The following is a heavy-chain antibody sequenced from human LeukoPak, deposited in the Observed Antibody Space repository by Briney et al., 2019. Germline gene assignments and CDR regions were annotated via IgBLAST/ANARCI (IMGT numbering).Heavy chain of an antibody. V-gene: IGHV1-2*02. Sequence: ASVKVSCKASGYTFTGYYIHWVRQAPGQGLEWMGWINPNSGATHYAQKFQGRVGMTRDTSISTVYMELSRLTSDDTALYYCARASRSGDGYNYLYYGMDVWGQGTTVTVSS. J-gene: IGHJ6*02. CDR1: GYTFTGYY. CDR2: INPNSGAT. D-gene: IGHD5-24*01. CDR3: ARASRSGDGYNYLYYGMDV.